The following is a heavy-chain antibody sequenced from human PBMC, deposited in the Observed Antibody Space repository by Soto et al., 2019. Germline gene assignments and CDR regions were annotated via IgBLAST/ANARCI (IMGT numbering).Heavy chain of an antibody. CDR3: VRDCMGADATEVAFDF. J-gene: IGHJ3*01. D-gene: IGHD1-26*01. V-gene: IGHV4-30-2*01. CDR1: GGSISRGGYS. CDR2: IYHSGST. Sequence: SETLSLTCAVSGGSISRGGYSWILVRQPPGKGLEWIGYIYHSGSTYYNPSLKSRVTISVDRSKNQFSLKLSSVTAADTAVYYCVRDCMGADATEVAFDFWGQGTMVTVSS.